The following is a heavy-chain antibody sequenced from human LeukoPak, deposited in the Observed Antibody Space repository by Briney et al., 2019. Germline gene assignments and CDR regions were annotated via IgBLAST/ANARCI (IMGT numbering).Heavy chain of an antibody. Sequence: GGSLRLSCAASGFTFSSCAMSWVRQAPGKGLEWVSVISGSGGSTYYADSVKGRFTISRDNSKNTLDLQMNSLRAEDTAVYYCAKRRYDTSGYYGYFDYWGQGTLVTASS. CDR1: GFTFSSCA. J-gene: IGHJ4*02. D-gene: IGHD3-22*01. V-gene: IGHV3-23*01. CDR3: AKRRYDTSGYYGYFDY. CDR2: ISGSGGST.